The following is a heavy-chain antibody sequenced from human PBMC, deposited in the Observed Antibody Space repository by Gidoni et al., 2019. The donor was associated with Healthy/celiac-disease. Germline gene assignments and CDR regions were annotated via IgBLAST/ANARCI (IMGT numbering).Heavy chain of an antibody. CDR1: GGSLSSSSYY. V-gene: IGHV4-39*02. D-gene: IGHD1-1*01. CDR3: ARERAGTLSLDY. CDR2: IYYSGST. J-gene: IGHJ4*02. Sequence: QLQLQESGPGLVKPSETLSLTCTVSGGSLSSSSYYWGWIRQPPGKGLEWIGSIYYSGSTYYNPSLKSRVTISVDTSKNQFSLKLSSVTAADTAVYYCARERAGTLSLDYWGQGTLVTVSS.